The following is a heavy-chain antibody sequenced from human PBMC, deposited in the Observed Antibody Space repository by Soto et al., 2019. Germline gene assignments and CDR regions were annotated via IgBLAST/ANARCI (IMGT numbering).Heavy chain of an antibody. Sequence: SETLSLTCTVSGGSISSGGYYWSWIRQHPGKGLEWIGYISYCGSTYSNPSLKSRVTISVDTSKSQFSLKVNSMTAADTAVYYCERYRREAVAGYTLDNWGQGILVTVSS. CDR3: ERYRREAVAGYTLDN. CDR2: ISYCGST. D-gene: IGHD6-13*01. CDR1: GGSISSGGYY. V-gene: IGHV4-31*03. J-gene: IGHJ4*02.